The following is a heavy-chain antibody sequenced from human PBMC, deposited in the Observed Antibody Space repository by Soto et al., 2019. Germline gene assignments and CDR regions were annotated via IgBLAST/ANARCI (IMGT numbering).Heavy chain of an antibody. V-gene: IGHV4-39*01. J-gene: IGHJ4*02. CDR3: ARHADVSNFDY. Sequence: SETLSLTCTVSGASISSSSYYWGWIRQPPGKGLEWIGSIHYSGSTYYNPSLKSRVTISVDTSKNQFSLKLSSVTAADTAVYNCARHADVSNFDYWGQGTLVTVSS. CDR2: IHYSGST. CDR1: GASISSSSYY.